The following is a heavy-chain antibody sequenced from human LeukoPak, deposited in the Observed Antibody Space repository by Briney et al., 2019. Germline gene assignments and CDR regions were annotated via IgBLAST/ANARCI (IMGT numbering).Heavy chain of an antibody. CDR1: RYTFTSYY. D-gene: IGHD2-2*01. V-gene: IGHV1-46*01. CDR3: ASYIVVVPAAYLNYYGMDV. J-gene: IGHJ6*02. Sequence: ASVKVSCKASRYTFTSYYMHWVRQAPGQGLEWMGIINPSGGSTSYAQKFQGRVTMTRDTSTSTVYMELSSLRSEDTAVYYCASYIVVVPAAYLNYYGMDVWGQGTTVTVSS. CDR2: INPSGGST.